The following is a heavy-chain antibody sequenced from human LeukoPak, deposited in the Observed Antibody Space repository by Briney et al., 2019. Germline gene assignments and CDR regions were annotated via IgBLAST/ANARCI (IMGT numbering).Heavy chain of an antibody. CDR1: GGAISSYY. CDR3: ARHTPGKSDDY. Sequence: SETLSLTCTVSGGAISSYYWSWIRQPPGKGLEWIGYIYYSGSTNYNPSLKSRVTISVDTSKNQFSLKLSSVTAADTAVYYCARHTPGKSDDYWGQGTLVTVSS. V-gene: IGHV4-59*08. J-gene: IGHJ4*02. CDR2: IYYSGST.